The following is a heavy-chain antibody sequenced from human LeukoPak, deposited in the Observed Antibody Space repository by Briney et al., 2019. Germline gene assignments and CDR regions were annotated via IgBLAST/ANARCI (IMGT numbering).Heavy chain of an antibody. Sequence: GASVKVSCKASGFTFTTYDINWVRQATGQGLEWMGWMNPNSGNTGYAQKFQGRVTMTRDTSISTAYMELSRLRSDDTAVYYCARNAVYSSSWYHPLDYWGQGTLVTVSS. CDR1: GFTFTTYD. CDR3: ARNAVYSSSWYHPLDY. V-gene: IGHV1-8*01. D-gene: IGHD6-13*01. J-gene: IGHJ4*02. CDR2: MNPNSGNT.